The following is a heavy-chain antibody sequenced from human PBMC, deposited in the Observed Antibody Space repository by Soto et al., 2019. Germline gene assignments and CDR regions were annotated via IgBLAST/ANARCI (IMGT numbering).Heavy chain of an antibody. V-gene: IGHV3-74*01. CDR2: INSDGSST. J-gene: IGHJ3*02. D-gene: IGHD6-13*01. CDR1: GFTFSSYW. Sequence: GGSLRLSCAASGFTFSSYWTHWVRQAPGKGLVWVSRINSDGSSTSYADSVKGRFTISRDNAKNTLYLQMNSLRAEDTAVYYCARVMIRQLGKSGRSDAFDIWGQGTMVTVSS. CDR3: ARVMIRQLGKSGRSDAFDI.